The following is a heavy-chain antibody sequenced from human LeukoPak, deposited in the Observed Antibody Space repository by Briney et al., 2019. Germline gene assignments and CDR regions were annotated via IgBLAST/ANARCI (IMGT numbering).Heavy chain of an antibody. CDR3: ARDIGSGWSLN. V-gene: IGHV3-53*01. Sequence: PGGSLRLSCAASGFTFSSYAMSWVRQAPGKGLEWVSVIYSGGSTYYADSVKGRFTISRDNSKNTLYLQMNSLRAEDTAVYYCARDIGSGWSLNWGQGTLVTVSS. J-gene: IGHJ4*02. D-gene: IGHD6-19*01. CDR1: GFTFSSYA. CDR2: IYSGGST.